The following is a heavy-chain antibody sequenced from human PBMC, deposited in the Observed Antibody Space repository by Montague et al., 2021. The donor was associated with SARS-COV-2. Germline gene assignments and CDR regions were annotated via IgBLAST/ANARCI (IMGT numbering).Heavy chain of an antibody. D-gene: IGHD3-3*01. V-gene: IGHV4-38-2*02. CDR3: ARDPWRITIFGVVTRYGMDV. J-gene: IGHJ6*02. Sequence: SETLSLTCTVSGFSIGSGDYWSWIRQPPGKGLEWIGSIYHSGSTNYNPSLKSRVTISVDTSKNQFSLKLSSVTAADTAVDYCARDPWRITIFGVVTRYGMDVWAKGPRSPSP. CDR2: IYHSGST. CDR1: GFSIGSGDY.